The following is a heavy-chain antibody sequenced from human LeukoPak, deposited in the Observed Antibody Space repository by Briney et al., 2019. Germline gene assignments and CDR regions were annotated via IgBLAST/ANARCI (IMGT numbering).Heavy chain of an antibody. Sequence: ASVKVSCRASGYSFIDKYMHWVRQAPGQGLEWMGWINPNSGGTNYAQKFQGRVTMTRDTSISTAYMELRSLRSDDTAVYYCARDGSDADYYYDSSGPVMGDVWGKGTTVTVSS. CDR1: GYSFIDKY. CDR2: INPNSGGT. J-gene: IGHJ6*04. V-gene: IGHV1-2*02. D-gene: IGHD3-22*01. CDR3: ARDGSDADYYYDSSGPVMGDV.